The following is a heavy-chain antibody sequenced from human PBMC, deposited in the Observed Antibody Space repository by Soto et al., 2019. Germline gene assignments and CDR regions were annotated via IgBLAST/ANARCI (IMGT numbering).Heavy chain of an antibody. CDR1: GFTFSSYG. J-gene: IGHJ3*02. CDR3: ARRKYQPLLYPLVPYHDFDI. Sequence: GGSLRLSCAASGFTFSSYGMHWVRQAPGKGLEWVAVIWYDGSNKYYADSVKGRFTISRDNSKNTLYLQMNSLRAEDTAVYYCARRKYQPLLYPLVPYHDFDIWGQGTMVTV. CDR2: IWYDGSNK. D-gene: IGHD2-2*02. V-gene: IGHV3-33*01.